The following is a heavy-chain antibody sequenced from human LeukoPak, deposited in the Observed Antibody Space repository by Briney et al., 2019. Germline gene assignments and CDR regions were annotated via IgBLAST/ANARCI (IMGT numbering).Heavy chain of an antibody. CDR3: ARIYYDSSGYSPYDY. CDR2: LSAYNGNT. Sequence: ASVKVSCKASGYTFNSFGISWVRQAPGQGLEWMGWLSAYNGNTNYAQKVQGRVTMPTDTSTSTAYMELRSLRSDDTAVYYCARIYYDSSGYSPYDYWGQGTLVTVSS. J-gene: IGHJ4*02. D-gene: IGHD3-22*01. V-gene: IGHV1-18*01. CDR1: GYTFNSFG.